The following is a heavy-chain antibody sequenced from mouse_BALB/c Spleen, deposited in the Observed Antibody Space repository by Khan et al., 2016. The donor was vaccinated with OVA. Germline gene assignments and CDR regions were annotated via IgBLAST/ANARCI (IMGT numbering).Heavy chain of an antibody. CDR2: INPHIGET. J-gene: IGHJ2*01. Sequence: VQLKQSGPELVKPGASVKISCKASGYSFTGYFMHWVMQSHGKSLEWIGRINPHIGETLYNQKFKDKATLTVDESSSTAHMELRSLASEDSAVYYCARIYGSDFDYWGQVTTLTVSS. CDR1: GYSFTGYF. D-gene: IGHD1-1*01. V-gene: IGHV1-20*02. CDR3: ARIYGSDFDY.